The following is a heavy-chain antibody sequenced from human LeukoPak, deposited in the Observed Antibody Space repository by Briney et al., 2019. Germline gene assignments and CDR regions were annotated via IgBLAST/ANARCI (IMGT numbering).Heavy chain of an antibody. CDR1: GFTFSSYW. V-gene: IGHV3-7*01. Sequence: GGSLRLSCAASGFTFSSYWMSWVRQAPGKGLEWVANIKQDGSEKYYVDSVKGRFTISRDNAKNSLYLQMDSLRAEDTAVYYCAREFSYYDSSGYYRTHDYYYYMDVWGKGTTVTISS. CDR2: IKQDGSEK. D-gene: IGHD3-22*01. J-gene: IGHJ6*03. CDR3: AREFSYYDSSGYYRTHDYYYYMDV.